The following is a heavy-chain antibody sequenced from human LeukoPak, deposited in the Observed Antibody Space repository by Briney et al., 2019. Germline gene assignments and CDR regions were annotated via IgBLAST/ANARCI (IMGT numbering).Heavy chain of an antibody. CDR1: GYTFTGYY. D-gene: IGHD2-2*01. CDR2: INPNSGGT. V-gene: IGHV1-2*02. CDR3: ARLNQLLFRWLDY. Sequence: ASVKVSCKASGYTFTGYYMHWVRQAPGQGLEWMGWINPNSGGTNYAQKFQGRVTMTRDTSISTAYIELSRLRSDDTAVYYCARLNQLLFRWLDYWGQGTLVTVSS. J-gene: IGHJ4*02.